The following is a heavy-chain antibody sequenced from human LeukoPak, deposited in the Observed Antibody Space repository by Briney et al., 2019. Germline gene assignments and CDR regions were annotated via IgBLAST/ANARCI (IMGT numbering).Heavy chain of an antibody. Sequence: ASVKVSCKVSGYTLTELSMHWVRQAPGKGLEWMGGFDPEDGETIYAQKFQGRVTMTEDTSTNTAYMELSSLRSEDTAVYYCATAVGGRAAAGTRDGNIDYWGQGTLVTVSS. CDR2: FDPEDGET. J-gene: IGHJ4*02. CDR3: ATAVGGRAAAGTRDGNIDY. V-gene: IGHV1-24*01. D-gene: IGHD6-13*01. CDR1: GYTLTELS.